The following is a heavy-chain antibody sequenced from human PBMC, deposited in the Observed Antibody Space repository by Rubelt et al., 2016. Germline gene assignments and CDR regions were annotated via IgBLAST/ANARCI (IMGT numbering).Heavy chain of an antibody. CDR2: IYYSGST. CDR1: GGSISSYY. Sequence: QVQLQESGPGLVKPSETLSLTCTVSGGSISSYYWSWIRQPPGKGLEWIGYIYYSGSTNYNPSLKIRVSISVDTSKNQFALKLSSVTAADTAVYYCARSDGDYAGRAFDYWGQGTLVTVSS. D-gene: IGHD4-17*01. CDR3: ARSDGDYAGRAFDY. J-gene: IGHJ4*02. V-gene: IGHV4-59*08.